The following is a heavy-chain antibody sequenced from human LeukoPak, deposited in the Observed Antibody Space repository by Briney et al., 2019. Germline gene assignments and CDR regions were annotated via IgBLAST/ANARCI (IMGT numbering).Heavy chain of an antibody. Sequence: SETLSLTCTVSGGSISSYYWSWIRQPPGKGLEWIGYIYYSGSTNYNPSLKSRVTISVDTSKNQFSLKLSSVTAADTAVYYCARHPQGYCSGGSCYFYWYFDLWGRGTLVTVSS. CDR2: IYYSGST. CDR1: GGSISSYY. V-gene: IGHV4-59*08. CDR3: ARHPQGYCSGGSCYFYWYFDL. J-gene: IGHJ2*01. D-gene: IGHD2-15*01.